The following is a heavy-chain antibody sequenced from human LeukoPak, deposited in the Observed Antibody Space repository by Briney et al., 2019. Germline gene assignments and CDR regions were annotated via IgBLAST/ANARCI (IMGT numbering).Heavy chain of an antibody. D-gene: IGHD3-9*01. CDR1: GFTFSSYG. J-gene: IGHJ4*02. Sequence: GGSLRLSCAASGFTFSSYGMHWVRQAPGKGLEWVAVISYDGSNKYYADSVKGRFTISRDNSKNTLYLQMNSLRAEDTAVYYCAKAFYDILTGFPNWGQGTLVTVSP. CDR2: ISYDGSNK. CDR3: AKAFYDILTGFPN. V-gene: IGHV3-30*18.